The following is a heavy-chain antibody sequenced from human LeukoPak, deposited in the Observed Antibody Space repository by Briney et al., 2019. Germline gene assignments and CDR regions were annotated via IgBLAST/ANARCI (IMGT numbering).Heavy chain of an antibody. CDR2: INHNGST. J-gene: IGHJ3*02. CDR3: ARRPDGFDI. Sequence: PSETLSLTCTVYGGSFTYYHWSWIRQPPGKGLEWIVDINHNGSTNYNPALKSRVTISLETSKNQFSLELNSVTAADTAVYYCARRPDGFDIWGQGTMVTVSS. V-gene: IGHV4-34*01. CDR1: GGSFTYYH.